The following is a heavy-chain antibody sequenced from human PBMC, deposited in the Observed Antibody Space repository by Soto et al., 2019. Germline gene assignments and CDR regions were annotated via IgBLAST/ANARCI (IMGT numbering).Heavy chain of an antibody. D-gene: IGHD1-1*01. V-gene: IGHV3-23*01. CDR1: GFTFSSYT. CDR3: VRDGTKTLRDWFDP. CDR2: ISTSGDTT. J-gene: IGHJ5*02. Sequence: GGSLRLSRAASGFTFSSYTLSWVRQAPGKGLEWVSSISTSGDTTSYADSVKGQFTISRDNSKNTLFLQMNSLRAEDTAVYYCVRDGTKTLRDWFDPWGQGISVTVSS.